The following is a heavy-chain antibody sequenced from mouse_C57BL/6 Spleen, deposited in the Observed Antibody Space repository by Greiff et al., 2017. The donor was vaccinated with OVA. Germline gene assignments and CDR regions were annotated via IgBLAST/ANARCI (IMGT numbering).Heavy chain of an antibody. CDR2: IDPSDSYT. CDR3: ARRGLRVLSWFAY. V-gene: IGHV1-69*01. CDR1: GYTFTSYW. J-gene: IGHJ3*01. D-gene: IGHD2-4*01. Sequence: VQLQQPGAELVMPGASVKLSCKASGYTFTSYWMHWVKQRPGQGLEWIGEIDPSDSYTNYNQKFKGKSTLTVDKSSSTAYMQLSSLTSEDSAVYYCARRGLRVLSWFAYWGQGTLVTVSA.